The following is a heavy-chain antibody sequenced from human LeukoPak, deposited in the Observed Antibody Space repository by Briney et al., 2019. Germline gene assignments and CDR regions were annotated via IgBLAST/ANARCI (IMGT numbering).Heavy chain of an antibody. V-gene: IGHV4-31*02. CDR1: GFTVSSNY. CDR3: ARDPSASSSSWYSAFDI. CDR2: IYYSGST. Sequence: LRLSCAASGFTVSSNYMSWVRQHPGKGLEWIGYIYYSGSTYYNPSLKSRVTISVDTSKNQFSLKLSSVTAADTAVYYCARDPSASSSSWYSAFDIWGQGTMVTVSS. D-gene: IGHD6-13*01. J-gene: IGHJ3*02.